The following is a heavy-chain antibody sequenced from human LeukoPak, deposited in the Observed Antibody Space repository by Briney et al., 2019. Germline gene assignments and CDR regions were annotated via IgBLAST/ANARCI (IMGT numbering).Heavy chain of an antibody. CDR3: ARQSRDGSKTRGYYFDF. Sequence: GESLKISCKGSGYSFTSYWITWVRQMLGNGLESMGIIYPADSDTTYSPSFQGQVTISADKSINTVYLQWSSLKASDTAMYYCARQSRDGSKTRGYYFDFWGQGTLVTVSS. D-gene: IGHD3-10*01. V-gene: IGHV5-51*01. CDR1: GYSFTSYW. J-gene: IGHJ4*02. CDR2: IYPADSDT.